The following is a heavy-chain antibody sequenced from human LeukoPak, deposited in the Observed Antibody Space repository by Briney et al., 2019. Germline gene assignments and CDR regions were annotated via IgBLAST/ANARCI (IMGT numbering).Heavy chain of an antibody. CDR1: GGSISSYY. Sequence: SETLSLTCTVAGGSISSYYWSWIRQLPGEGMEWVGYISYSGSTNYDPSLKSRVTISVDTSKNQFSLKLSSVTAADTAVYYCARGNPYDSSGYYRDAFDIWGQGTMVTVSS. CDR3: ARGNPYDSSGYYRDAFDI. CDR2: ISYSGST. V-gene: IGHV4-59*01. J-gene: IGHJ3*02. D-gene: IGHD3-22*01.